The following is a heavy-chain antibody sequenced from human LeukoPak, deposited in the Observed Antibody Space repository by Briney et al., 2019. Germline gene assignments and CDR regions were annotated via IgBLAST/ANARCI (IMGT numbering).Heavy chain of an antibody. V-gene: IGHV1-2*02. Sequence: ASVKVSCKPSGYTFSDYYMHWVRQAPGQGLEWMGWINPNTGDTKYAQKFQGRVTITRDTSISTAYMELSGLISDDTAVYYCARISPGMVVPLDPASRGGGFDCWGQGALVTVSS. CDR3: ARISPGMVVPLDPASRGGGFDC. CDR2: INPNTGDT. CDR1: GYTFSDYY. D-gene: IGHD4-23*01. J-gene: IGHJ4*02.